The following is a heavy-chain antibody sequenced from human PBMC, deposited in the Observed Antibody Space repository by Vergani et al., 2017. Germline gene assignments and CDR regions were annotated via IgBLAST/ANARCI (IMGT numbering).Heavy chain of an antibody. Sequence: EVQLVESGGGLVNPGGCLTLSCVASGFTFSTHAMSWVRQTPGKGLEWVSAISGSGGSTYYADSVKGRFTISRDNSKNTLYLQMNSLRAEDTAVYYCAKFPLNITTPDRGDFWGQGSLVTVSS. CDR1: GFTFSTHA. V-gene: IGHV3-23*04. CDR2: ISGSGGST. CDR3: AKFPLNITTPDRGDF. J-gene: IGHJ4*02. D-gene: IGHD1-1*01.